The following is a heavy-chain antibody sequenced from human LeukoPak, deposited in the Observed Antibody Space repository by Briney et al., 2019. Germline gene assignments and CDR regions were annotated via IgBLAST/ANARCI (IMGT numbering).Heavy chain of an antibody. Sequence: PSETLSLTCAVYGGSFSGYYWSWIRQPPGKGLEWIGEINHSGSTNYNPSLKSRVTISVDTSKNQFSLKLSSVTAADTAVYYCARGRGSGCYYSYYFDYWGQGTLVTVSS. CDR1: GGSFSGYY. V-gene: IGHV4-34*01. D-gene: IGHD3-10*01. CDR2: INHSGST. CDR3: ARGRGSGCYYSYYFDY. J-gene: IGHJ4*02.